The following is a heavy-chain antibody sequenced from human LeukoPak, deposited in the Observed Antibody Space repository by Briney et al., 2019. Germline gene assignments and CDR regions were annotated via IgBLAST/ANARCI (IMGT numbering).Heavy chain of an antibody. J-gene: IGHJ6*02. CDR2: IGAGGTFT. CDR1: GFTFTSYA. CDR3: ARDQKQLVRGYGMDV. D-gene: IGHD6-13*01. V-gene: IGHV3-23*01. Sequence: GGSLRLSCAASGFTFTSYAMNWVRQAPGKGLEWVSGIGAGGTFTYYADSVKGRFTISRDNSKNTLYLQMNSLRAEDTAVYYCARDQKQLVRGYGMDVWGQGTTVTVSS.